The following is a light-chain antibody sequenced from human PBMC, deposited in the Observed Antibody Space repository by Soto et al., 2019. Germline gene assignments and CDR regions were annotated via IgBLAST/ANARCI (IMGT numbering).Light chain of an antibody. Sequence: DIQMTQSPSTLSASVGDRVTITCRASHNVSNWLAWYQQKPGKAPKFLIYPSSTLESGVPSRLSGSGSGTEFTLTISSLQPDDFATYYCQQYASYPWTFGQGTKVEVK. CDR2: PSS. J-gene: IGKJ1*01. CDR3: QQYASYPWT. V-gene: IGKV1-5*03. CDR1: HNVSNW.